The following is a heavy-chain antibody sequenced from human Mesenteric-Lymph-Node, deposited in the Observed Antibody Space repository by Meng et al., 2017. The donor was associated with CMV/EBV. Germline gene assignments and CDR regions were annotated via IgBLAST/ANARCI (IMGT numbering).Heavy chain of an antibody. CDR3: ARSIGQLVLYYGMDV. CDR1: GFTFSDYY. V-gene: IGHV3-69-1*01. Sequence: GESLKISCAASGFTFSDYYMNWVRQAPGKGLEWVSSISSSSTIYYADSVKGRFTISRDNSKNTLYLQMNSLRAEDTAVYYCARSIGQLVLYYGMDVWGQGTTVTVSS. D-gene: IGHD6-13*01. CDR2: ISSSSTI. J-gene: IGHJ6*02.